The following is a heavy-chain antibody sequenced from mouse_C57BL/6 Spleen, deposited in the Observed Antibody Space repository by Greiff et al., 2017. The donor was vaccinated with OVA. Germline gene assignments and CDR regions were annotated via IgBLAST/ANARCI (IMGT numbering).Heavy chain of an antibody. Sequence: QVQLQQPGAELVMPGASVKLSCKASGYTFTSYWMHWVKQRPGQGLEWNGEIDPSDSYTNYNQKFKGKSTLTVDKSSSTAYMQLSSLTSEDSAVYYCARWVGTTSYFDYWGQGTTLTVSS. D-gene: IGHD4-1*01. J-gene: IGHJ2*01. V-gene: IGHV1-69*01. CDR3: ARWVGTTSYFDY. CDR1: GYTFTSYW. CDR2: IDPSDSYT.